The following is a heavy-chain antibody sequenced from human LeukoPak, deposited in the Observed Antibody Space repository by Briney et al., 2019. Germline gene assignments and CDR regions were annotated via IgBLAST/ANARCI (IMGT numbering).Heavy chain of an antibody. CDR3: ARRLAYSSRWYNP. CDR1: GYSFTSYW. CDR2: IYPGDSAT. V-gene: IGHV5-51*01. J-gene: IGHJ5*02. D-gene: IGHD6-13*01. Sequence: NSGESLKISCKGSGYSFTSYWVGWVRQMPGKGLEWMGIIYPGDSATRYSPSFQGQVTISVDKSISTAYLQWSSLKASDTAMYYCARRLAYSSRWYNPWGQGTLVTVSS.